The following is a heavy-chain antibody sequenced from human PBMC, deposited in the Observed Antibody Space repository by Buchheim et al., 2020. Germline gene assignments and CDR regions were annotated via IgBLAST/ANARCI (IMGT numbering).Heavy chain of an antibody. CDR2: MNTNNDNT. V-gene: IGHV1-8*01. Sequence: QVQLVQSGAEVKKVGASVKVSCKASGYTFTSYGLNWVRQASGQGLEWMGWMNTNNDNTGYAQKFQGRLAMTRNTSISTAYMELSSLTSEDTAVYYCAQLDGSGTYRHLHQWGQGTL. CDR1: GYTFTSYG. CDR3: AQLDGSGTYRHLHQ. D-gene: IGHD3-10*01. J-gene: IGHJ4*02.